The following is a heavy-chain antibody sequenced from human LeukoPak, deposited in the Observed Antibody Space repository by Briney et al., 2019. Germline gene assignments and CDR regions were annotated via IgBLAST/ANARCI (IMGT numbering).Heavy chain of an antibody. J-gene: IGHJ4*02. D-gene: IGHD3-10*01. Sequence: GGSLRLSCAASGFTFSSYGMSWVRPPPGKGLEWVSAISGSGGSTYYADSVRGRFTFSRDNSKNTLYLQMNSLRAEDTAVYYCAKRGGSGSFMARWGQGTLVTVSS. CDR2: ISGSGGST. CDR3: AKRGGSGSFMAR. V-gene: IGHV3-23*01. CDR1: GFTFSSYG.